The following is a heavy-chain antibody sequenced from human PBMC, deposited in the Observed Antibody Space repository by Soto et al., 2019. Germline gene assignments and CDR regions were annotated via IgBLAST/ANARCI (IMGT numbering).Heavy chain of an antibody. CDR2: IYPGDSDT. V-gene: IGHV5-51*01. CDR1: GYSFTSYW. J-gene: IGHJ5*02. D-gene: IGHD2-15*01. Sequence: PGEXLKISCKGSGYSFTSYWIAWVRQMPGKGLEWMGIIYPGDSDTRYSPSFQGQVTISADKSISTAYLQWSSLKASDTAMYYCARQEGYCSGGSCYSSFDPWGQGTLVTVSS. CDR3: ARQEGYCSGGSCYSSFDP.